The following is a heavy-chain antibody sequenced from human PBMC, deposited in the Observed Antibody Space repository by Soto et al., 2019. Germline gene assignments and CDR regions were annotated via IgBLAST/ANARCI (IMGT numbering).Heavy chain of an antibody. D-gene: IGHD6-19*01. Sequence: QLQLQESGPGLVKPSETLSLTCTVSDDSIGRSNDFWGWIRQPPGKGLEWIGNIFYSGNTHYNPSLKSRVTISLDTSNHHFSLRVSSVTAADTAVYYCARHLHSRDSSGSFGYWGPGALVIVSS. J-gene: IGHJ4*02. CDR2: IFYSGNT. CDR3: ARHLHSRDSSGSFGY. V-gene: IGHV4-39*01. CDR1: DDSIGRSNDF.